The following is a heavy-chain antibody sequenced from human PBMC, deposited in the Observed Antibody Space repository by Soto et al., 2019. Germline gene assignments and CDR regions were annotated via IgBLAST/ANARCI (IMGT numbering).Heavy chain of an antibody. V-gene: IGHV4-39*07. J-gene: IGHJ4*02. Sequence: SETLSLTCTVSGGSISSGDYYWSWIRQPPGKGLEWIGEINHSGSTNYNPSLKSRVTISVDTSKNQFSLKLSSVTAADTAVYYCARGRARYCSSTSCPRFDYWGQGTLVTVSS. CDR1: GGSISSGDYY. D-gene: IGHD2-2*01. CDR2: INHSGST. CDR3: ARGRARYCSSTSCPRFDY.